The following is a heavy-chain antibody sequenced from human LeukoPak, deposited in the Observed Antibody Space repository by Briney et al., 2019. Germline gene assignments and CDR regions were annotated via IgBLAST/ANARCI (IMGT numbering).Heavy chain of an antibody. CDR3: ARDRPYGDYVYFQH. V-gene: IGHV3-33*01. Sequence: GGSLRLSCAASGFTFSSYGMHWVRQAAGKGLEWVAVIWYDGSNKYYADSVKGRFTISRDNSKNTLYLQMNSLRAEDTAVYYCARDRPYGDYVYFQHWGQGTLVTVSS. CDR2: IWYDGSNK. J-gene: IGHJ1*01. CDR1: GFTFSSYG. D-gene: IGHD4-17*01.